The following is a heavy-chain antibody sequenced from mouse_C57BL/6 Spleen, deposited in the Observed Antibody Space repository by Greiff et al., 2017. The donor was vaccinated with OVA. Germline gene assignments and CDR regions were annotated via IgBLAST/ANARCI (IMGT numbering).Heavy chain of an antibody. J-gene: IGHJ3*01. CDR2: IHPNSGST. V-gene: IGHV1-64*01. CDR3: AEDYDTRAFAY. Sequence: QVQLQQPGAELVKPGASVKLSCKASGYTFTSYWMHWVKQRPGQGLEWIGMIHPNSGSTNYNEKFKSKATLTVDKSSSTAYMQLSSLTSEDSAVDYWAEDYDTRAFAYWGQGTLVTVSA. CDR1: GYTFTSYW. D-gene: IGHD2-4*01.